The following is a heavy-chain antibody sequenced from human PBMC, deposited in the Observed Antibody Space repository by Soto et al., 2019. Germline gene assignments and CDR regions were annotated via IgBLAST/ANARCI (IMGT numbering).Heavy chain of an antibody. Sequence: SETLSLTCTVSGDSIKISKYFWGWLRQPPGKGLEWIGSFYYRGNTYYSPSLKSRVTISVDTSKNQFSLKLSSVTAAYTAVYYCARHGEFASGSYPVDPWGQGILVTVS. CDR3: ARHGEFASGSYPVDP. D-gene: IGHD3-10*01. V-gene: IGHV4-39*01. CDR2: FYYRGNT. J-gene: IGHJ5*02. CDR1: GDSIKISKYF.